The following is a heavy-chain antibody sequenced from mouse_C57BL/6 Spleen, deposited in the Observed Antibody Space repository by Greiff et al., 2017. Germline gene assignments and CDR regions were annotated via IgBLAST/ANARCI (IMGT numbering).Heavy chain of an antibody. Sequence: VQLKQSGTVLARPGASVKMSCKTSGYTFTSYWMHWVKQRPGQGLEWIGAIYPGNSDTSYNQKFKGKAKLTAVTSASTAYMELGSLTNEDSAVYYCTIKVLGGFAYWGQGTLVTVSA. V-gene: IGHV1-5*01. CDR1: GYTFTSYW. CDR3: TIKVLGGFAY. J-gene: IGHJ3*01. D-gene: IGHD3-3*01. CDR2: IYPGNSDT.